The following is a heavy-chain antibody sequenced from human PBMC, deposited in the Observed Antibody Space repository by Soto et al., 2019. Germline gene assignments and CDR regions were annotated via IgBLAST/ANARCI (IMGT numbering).Heavy chain of an antibody. CDR3: ARVVEDCGGDCYGSDFDY. J-gene: IGHJ4*02. D-gene: IGHD2-21*02. Sequence: QVQLVQSGAEVKKPGASVTVSCKASGYTFTSYGISWVRQAPGQGLEWMGWISAYNGNTNYAQKLQGRVTMTTDTSTSTAYMELRSLRSDDTAVYYCARVVEDCGGDCYGSDFDYWGQGTLVTVSS. V-gene: IGHV1-18*04. CDR1: GYTFTSYG. CDR2: ISAYNGNT.